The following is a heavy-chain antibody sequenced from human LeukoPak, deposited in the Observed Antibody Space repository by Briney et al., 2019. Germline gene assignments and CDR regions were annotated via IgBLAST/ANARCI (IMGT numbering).Heavy chain of an antibody. J-gene: IGHJ4*02. CDR2: ISGNGGTA. CDR1: GFTFSSYD. V-gene: IGHV3-64*01. D-gene: IGHD1-26*01. Sequence: GGSLRLSCAASGFTFSSYDMQWVRQAPGKGLEYVSAISGNGGTAYYANSVKGRFTISRDNSKNTLYLQMGSLRAEDMAVYYCARDGARYSGSYYNDYWGQGTLVTVSS. CDR3: ARDGARYSGSYYNDY.